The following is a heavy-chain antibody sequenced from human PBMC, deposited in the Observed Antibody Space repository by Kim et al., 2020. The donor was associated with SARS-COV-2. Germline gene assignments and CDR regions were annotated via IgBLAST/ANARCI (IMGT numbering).Heavy chain of an antibody. CDR3: ARRRPGRYCSGGSCWTWNEPIDY. V-gene: IGHV4-34*01. Sequence: SETLSLTCAVYGGSFSGYYWSWIRQPPGKGLEWIGEINHSGSTNYNPSLKSRVTISVDTSKNQFSLKLSAVTAADTAVYYCARRRPGRYCSGGSCWTWNEPIDYWDQGTLVTVSS. CDR1: GGSFSGYY. D-gene: IGHD2-15*01. CDR2: INHSGST. J-gene: IGHJ4*02.